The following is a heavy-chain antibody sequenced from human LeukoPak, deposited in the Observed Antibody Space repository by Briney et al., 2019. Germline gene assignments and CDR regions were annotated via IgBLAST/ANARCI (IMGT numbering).Heavy chain of an antibody. CDR3: ARASPGFSRIPYYYYYYYMDV. D-gene: IGHD2-15*01. J-gene: IGHJ6*03. V-gene: IGHV4-59*01. Sequence: SETLYLTCTVSGGSISSYYWSWIRQPPGKGLEWIGYIYYSGSTNYNPSLKSRVTISVDTSKNQFSLKLRSVTAADTAVYYCARASPGFSRIPYYYYYYYMDVWGKGTTVTVSS. CDR2: IYYSGST. CDR1: GGSISSYY.